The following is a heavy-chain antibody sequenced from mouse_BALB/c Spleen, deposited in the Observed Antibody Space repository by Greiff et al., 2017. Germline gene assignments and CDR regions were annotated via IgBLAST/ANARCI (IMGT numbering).Heavy chain of an antibody. V-gene: IGHV14-3*02. CDR2: IDPANGNT. J-gene: IGHJ3*01. CDR3: APYGNPAWFAY. CDR1: GFNIKDTY. Sequence: EVMLVESGAELVKPGASVKLSCTASGFNIKDTYMHWVKQRPEQGLEWIGRIDPANGNTKYDPKFQGKATITADTSSNTAYLQLSSLTSEDTAVYYCAPYGNPAWFAYWGQGTLVTVSA. D-gene: IGHD2-10*02.